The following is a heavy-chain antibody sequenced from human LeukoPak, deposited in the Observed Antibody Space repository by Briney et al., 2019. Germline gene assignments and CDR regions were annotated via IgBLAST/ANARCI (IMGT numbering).Heavy chain of an antibody. CDR3: AINLYCSSTSCYYARWERFDY. J-gene: IGHJ4*02. CDR2: INPSGGST. Sequence: GASVKVSCKASGYTFTSYYMHWVRQAPGQGLEWVGIINPSGGSTSYAQKFQGRVTMTRDTSTSTVYMELSSLRSEDTAVYYCAINLYCSSTSCYYARWERFDYWGQGTLVTVSS. D-gene: IGHD2-2*01. V-gene: IGHV1-46*01. CDR1: GYTFTSYY.